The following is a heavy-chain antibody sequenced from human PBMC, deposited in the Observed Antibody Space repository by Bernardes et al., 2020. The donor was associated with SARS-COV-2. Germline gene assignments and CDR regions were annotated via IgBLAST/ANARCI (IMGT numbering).Heavy chain of an antibody. CDR2: MNPNSGNT. Sequence: ASVKVSCKASGYTFTSYDINWVRQATGQGLEWMGWMNPNSGNTGYAQKFQGRVTMTRNTSISTAYMELSSLRSEDTAVYYCARSKRDYYDSSGYWALVSSQFRNDYDYGMDVGGQGTTVTVAS. CDR1: GYTFTSYD. J-gene: IGHJ6*02. CDR3: ARSKRDYYDSSGYWALVSSQFRNDYDYGMDV. V-gene: IGHV1-8*01. D-gene: IGHD3-22*01.